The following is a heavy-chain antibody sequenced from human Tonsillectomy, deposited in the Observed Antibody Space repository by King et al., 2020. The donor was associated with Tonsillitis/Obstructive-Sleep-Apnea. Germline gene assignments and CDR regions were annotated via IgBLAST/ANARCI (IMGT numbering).Heavy chain of an antibody. CDR1: GGSFSGYY. D-gene: IGHD1-26*01. CDR2: INHSGST. Sequence: HVQLQQWGAGLLKPSETLSFTCAVYGGSFSGYYWSWIRQPPGKGLECMGEINHSGSTNYNPSLKSRVTLSVYTSTNQFSLQLRSVTAADTAVYYCARKGARSNAYWGQGTLVTVSS. V-gene: IGHV4-34*01. CDR3: ARKGARSNAY. J-gene: IGHJ4*02.